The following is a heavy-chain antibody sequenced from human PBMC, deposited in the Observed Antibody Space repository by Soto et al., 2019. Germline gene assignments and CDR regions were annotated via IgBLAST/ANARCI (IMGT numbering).Heavy chain of an antibody. CDR2: ISAYNGNT. V-gene: IGHV1-18*04. Sequence: ASVKVSCKASGYTFTSYYMHWVRQAPGQGLEWMGWISAYNGNTNYAQKLQGRVTMTTDTSTSTAYMELRSLRSDDTAVYYCARVLVGGAQSLDYWGQGTLVPVSS. CDR1: GYTFTSYY. D-gene: IGHD1-26*01. CDR3: ARVLVGGAQSLDY. J-gene: IGHJ4*02.